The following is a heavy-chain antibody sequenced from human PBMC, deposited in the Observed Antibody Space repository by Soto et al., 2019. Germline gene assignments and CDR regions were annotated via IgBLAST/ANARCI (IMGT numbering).Heavy chain of an antibody. CDR2: INSDGSST. CDR3: ARDYMATTTLYYYYYYCMDV. V-gene: IGHV3-74*01. Sequence: RLSCAASGFTFSSYWMHWVRQAPGKGLVWVSRINSDGSSTSYADSVKGRFTISRDNAKNTLYLQMNSLRAEDTAVYYCARDYMATTTLYYYYYYCMDVWGQGTMDTVSS. D-gene: IGHD5-12*01. J-gene: IGHJ6*02. CDR1: GFTFSSYW.